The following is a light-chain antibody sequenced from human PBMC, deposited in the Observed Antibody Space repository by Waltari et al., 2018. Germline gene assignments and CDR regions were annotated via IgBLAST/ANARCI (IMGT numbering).Light chain of an antibody. CDR3: QQSYSTPPELT. CDR2: AAS. V-gene: IGKV1-39*01. Sequence: DIQMTQSPSSLSASVGDRVTITCRASQSISSYLNWYPQKPGKTPKLLIYAASSLQSRVPSRFSGSGSGTDFTLTISSLQPEDFATYYCQQSYSTPPELTFGGGTKVEIK. J-gene: IGKJ4*01. CDR1: QSISSY.